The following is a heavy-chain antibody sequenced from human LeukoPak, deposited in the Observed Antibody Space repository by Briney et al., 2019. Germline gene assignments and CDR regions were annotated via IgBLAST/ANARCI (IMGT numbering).Heavy chain of an antibody. Sequence: GGSLRLSCAASGFIFDDYAMHWVRQAPGKGLEWVSYISSSSSTIYYADSVKGRVTISVDTSKNQFSLKLSSVTAADTAVYYCASIQLWSVDYWGQGTLVTVSS. CDR1: GFIFDDYA. J-gene: IGHJ4*02. CDR2: ISSSSSTI. D-gene: IGHD5-18*01. CDR3: ASIQLWSVDY. V-gene: IGHV3-48*01.